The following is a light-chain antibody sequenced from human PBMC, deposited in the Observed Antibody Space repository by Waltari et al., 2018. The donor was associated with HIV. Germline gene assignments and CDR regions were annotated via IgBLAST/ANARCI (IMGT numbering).Light chain of an antibody. CDR2: WAS. CDR1: QNVLYSSNNKNY. J-gene: IGKJ1*01. V-gene: IGKV4-1*01. Sequence: DIGMTQSPDSLAVSPGERATINCKSSQNVLYSSNNKNYLVWYQQKPGQPPKLLIYWASTRESGVPDRFSGSGSGTDFTLTITSLQAEDVAVYYCQQYYSTPWTFGQGTKVEIK. CDR3: QQYYSTPWT.